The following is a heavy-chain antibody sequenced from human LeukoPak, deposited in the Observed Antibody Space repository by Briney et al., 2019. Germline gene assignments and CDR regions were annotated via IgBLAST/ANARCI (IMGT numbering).Heavy chain of an antibody. V-gene: IGHV3-74*01. D-gene: IGHD2-2*01. Sequence: GGSLRLSCAASGFIFSTYWMHWVRQAPGKGLVWVSRINTDGSTTNYADSVKGRFTISRDNAKNTLYLQMNGLRVEDTAVYYRQRGNCSSPGCPAGWFAPGGQETLI. CDR1: GFIFSTYW. J-gene: IGHJ5*02. CDR2: INTDGSTT. CDR3: QRGNCSSPGCPAGWFAP.